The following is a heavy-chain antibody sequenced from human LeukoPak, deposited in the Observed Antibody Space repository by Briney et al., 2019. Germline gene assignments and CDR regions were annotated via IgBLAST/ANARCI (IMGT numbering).Heavy chain of an antibody. D-gene: IGHD4-17*01. CDR1: GGSISSGGYY. Sequence: PSETLSLTCTVSGGSISSGGYYWSWIRQHPGKGLEWIGYIYYSGSTYYNPSLKSRVTISVDTSKNQFSPKLSSVTAADTAVYYCARDLGDYDGYFDYWGQGTLVTVSS. CDR2: IYYSGST. CDR3: ARDLGDYDGYFDY. V-gene: IGHV4-31*03. J-gene: IGHJ4*02.